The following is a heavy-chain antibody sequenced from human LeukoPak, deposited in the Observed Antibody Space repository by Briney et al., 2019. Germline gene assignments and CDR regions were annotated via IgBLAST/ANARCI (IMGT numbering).Heavy chain of an antibody. CDR1: GFTFSSYG. CDR3: AKLGGLVWFGELSDQSIY. Sequence: GGSLRLSCAASGFTFSSYGMHWVRQAPGKGLEWVAVLSYDGRNYYYEDSVKGRFTISRDNSKNTLYLQMNSLRAEDTAVYYCAKLGGLVWFGELSDQSIYWGQGTLVTVSS. V-gene: IGHV3-30*19. CDR2: LSYDGRNY. J-gene: IGHJ4*02. D-gene: IGHD3-10*01.